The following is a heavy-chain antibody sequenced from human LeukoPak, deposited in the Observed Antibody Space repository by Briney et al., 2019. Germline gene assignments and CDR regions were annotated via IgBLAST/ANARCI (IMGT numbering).Heavy chain of an antibody. D-gene: IGHD4-23*01. CDR1: GLTVSSY. CDR3: ARPPYGGVDY. J-gene: IGHJ4*02. Sequence: TGRSLRLSCAASGLTVSSYMSWVRQAPGKGLEWVSVIYSGGSIYYADSVKGRFTISRDKSKNTLYLQMNSLRAEDTAVYYCARPPYGGVDYWGQGTLVTVSS. V-gene: IGHV3-66*04. CDR2: IYSGGSI.